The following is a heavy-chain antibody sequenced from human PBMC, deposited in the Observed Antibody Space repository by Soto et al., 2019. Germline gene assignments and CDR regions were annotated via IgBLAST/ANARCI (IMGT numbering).Heavy chain of an antibody. J-gene: IGHJ6*02. Sequence: QVQLVQSGDEVRKPGSSVKVSCKASGYIFGNYGIAWVRQAPGQGLEWMGGISPYSGNTHYASKVXGXXXXXXXXXXXXXXXXXXXXXXXXXXXXXXXXXXXXXXPTPQDVWGQGTTVTVSS. CDR3: XXXXXXXXPTPQDV. V-gene: IGHV1-18*01. CDR1: GYIFGNYG. CDR2: ISPYSGNT.